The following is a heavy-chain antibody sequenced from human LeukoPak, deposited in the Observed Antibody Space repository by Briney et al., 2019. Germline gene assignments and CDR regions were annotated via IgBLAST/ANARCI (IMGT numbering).Heavy chain of an antibody. Sequence: GTSLRLSCTASGYTFSSYGMHWVRQAPGKGLEWVAVVSSDGSTKFYADSVKGRFTISRDNSKNTLFLQMNSLRPEDTAVFYCAKPRTYSGSWHFDYWGRGALVTVSS. V-gene: IGHV3-30*18. J-gene: IGHJ4*02. CDR3: AKPRTYSGSWHFDY. CDR2: VSSDGSTK. CDR1: GYTFSSYG. D-gene: IGHD6-13*01.